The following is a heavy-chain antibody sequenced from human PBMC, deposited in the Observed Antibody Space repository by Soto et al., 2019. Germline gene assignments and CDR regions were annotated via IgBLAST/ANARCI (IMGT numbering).Heavy chain of an antibody. Sequence: QVQLVQSGAEVKKPGSSVKVSCKASGGTFNIFTISWVRQAPGQGLEWMGRIIPILDTTNYAQKFQGRVTITADKSTGTAYRELSSLTSEDTAVYYCARDCRGENCYSRGLHCFDSWGQGTRVTGSS. D-gene: IGHD2-15*01. CDR2: IIPILDTT. J-gene: IGHJ4*02. CDR3: ARDCRGENCYSRGLHCFDS. V-gene: IGHV1-69*08. CDR1: GGTFNIFT.